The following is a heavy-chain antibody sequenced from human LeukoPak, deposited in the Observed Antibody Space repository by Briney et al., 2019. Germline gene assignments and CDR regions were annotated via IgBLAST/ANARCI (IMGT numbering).Heavy chain of an antibody. Sequence: GGSLRLSCVASGFTFSSHNMNCVRQAPGKGLQWVSYISASGSHMYYEDSVKGRFTISRDNAGGSLYLHMNSLRGEDPAVYYCAREAPAWDLPDHWGQGTLVTV. J-gene: IGHJ4*02. CDR2: ISASGSHM. V-gene: IGHV3-21*01. D-gene: IGHD1-26*01. CDR3: AREAPAWDLPDH. CDR1: GFTFSSHN.